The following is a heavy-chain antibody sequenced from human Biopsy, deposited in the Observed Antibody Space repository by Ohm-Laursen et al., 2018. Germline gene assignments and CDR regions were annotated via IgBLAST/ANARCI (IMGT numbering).Heavy chain of an antibody. Sequence: SDTLSLTCPVSGGSISNNNYYWGWIRQPPGKGLEWIGSIFYRGSTHYKLSLKSRVNISVDTSKNQFSLKLNSVTAADTAVYYCARDYDTSGYYYVSWGQGTLVTVSS. V-gene: IGHV4-39*01. D-gene: IGHD3-22*01. J-gene: IGHJ5*02. CDR2: IFYRGST. CDR1: GGSISNNNYY. CDR3: ARDYDTSGYYYVS.